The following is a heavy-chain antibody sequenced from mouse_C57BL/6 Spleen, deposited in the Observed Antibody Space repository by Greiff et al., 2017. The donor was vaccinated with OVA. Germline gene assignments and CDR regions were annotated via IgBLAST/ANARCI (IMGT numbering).Heavy chain of an antibody. J-gene: IGHJ4*01. CDR1: GFNIKDDY. D-gene: IGHD1-1*01. CDR2: IDPENGDT. CDR3: TTAAYYGSSSGAMDY. V-gene: IGHV14-4*01. Sequence: EVKLVESGAELVRPGASVKLSCTASGFNIKDDYMHWVKQRPEQGLEWIGWIDPENGDTEYASKFQGKATITADTSSNTAYLQLSSLTSEDTAVYYCTTAAYYGSSSGAMDYWGQGTSVTVSS.